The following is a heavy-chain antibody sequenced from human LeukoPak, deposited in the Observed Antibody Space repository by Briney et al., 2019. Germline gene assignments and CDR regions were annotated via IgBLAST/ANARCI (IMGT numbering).Heavy chain of an antibody. CDR3: AKEYCSGGSCYEFDY. CDR1: GFTFSSYG. D-gene: IGHD2-15*01. Sequence: QSGGSLRLSCAASGFTFSSYGMHWVRRAPGKGLEGVAVISYDGSNKYYADSVRRRYNISRDNSKNTLYLQMNSLRAEDTAVYYCAKEYCSGGSCYEFDYWGQGTLVTVSS. J-gene: IGHJ4*02. CDR2: ISYDGSNK. V-gene: IGHV3-30*18.